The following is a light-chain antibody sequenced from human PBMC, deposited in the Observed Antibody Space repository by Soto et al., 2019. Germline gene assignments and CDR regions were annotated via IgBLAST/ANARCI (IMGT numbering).Light chain of an antibody. CDR2: DAS. Sequence: EIVLTQSPATLSLSPGERATLSCRASHGVSSYLAWYQQKPGQPPRLIIYDASNRATGIPARFSGSGSGTDFTLTISSLEPEDFAVYYCQQYGSSPQTFGQGTKVDIK. V-gene: IGKV3-11*01. CDR1: HGVSSY. CDR3: QQYGSSPQT. J-gene: IGKJ1*01.